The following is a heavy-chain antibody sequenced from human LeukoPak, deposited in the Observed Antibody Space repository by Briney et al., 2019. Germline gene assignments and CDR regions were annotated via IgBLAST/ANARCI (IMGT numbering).Heavy chain of an antibody. CDR1: GFTFSDYY. V-gene: IGHV3-11*01. Sequence: GGSLRLSCAASGFTFSDYYMSWIRQAPGKGLEWVSYISSSGSTIYYADSVKGRFTISRDNSKNTLYLQMNSLRAEDTAVYYCATNYYDSSGPIDYWGQGTLVTVSS. D-gene: IGHD3-22*01. J-gene: IGHJ4*02. CDR2: ISSSGSTI. CDR3: ATNYYDSSGPIDY.